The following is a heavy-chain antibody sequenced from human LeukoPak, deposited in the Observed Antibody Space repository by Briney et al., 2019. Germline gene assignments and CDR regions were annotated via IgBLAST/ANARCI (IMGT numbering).Heavy chain of an antibody. V-gene: IGHV3-23*01. J-gene: IGHJ4*02. Sequence: GGSLRLSCAASGFTFSSYTMSWVRQAPGKGLEWVSAISNNGGYTYYADSVQGRFTISRDNSKSTLCLQMNSLRAEDTAVYYCAKQLGYCSDGSCYFPYWGQGTLVTVSS. CDR1: GFTFSSYT. CDR2: ISNNGGYT. D-gene: IGHD2-15*01. CDR3: AKQLGYCSDGSCYFPY.